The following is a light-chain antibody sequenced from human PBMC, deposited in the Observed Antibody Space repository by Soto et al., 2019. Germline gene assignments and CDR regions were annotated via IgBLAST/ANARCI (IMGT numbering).Light chain of an antibody. CDR2: AAS. CDR1: QSISSY. Sequence: DIQMTHSGSSLSASVGDRVTITCRASQSISSYLNWYQQKPGKAPKLLIYAASSLQSGVPSRFSGSGSGTDFTLTISSLQPEDFATYYCQQSYSTPPWTFGQGTKVDIK. J-gene: IGKJ1*01. CDR3: QQSYSTPPWT. V-gene: IGKV1-39*01.